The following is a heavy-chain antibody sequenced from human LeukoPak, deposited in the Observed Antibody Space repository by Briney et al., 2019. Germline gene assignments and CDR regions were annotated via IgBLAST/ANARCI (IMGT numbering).Heavy chain of an antibody. V-gene: IGHV1-2*02. J-gene: IGHJ5*02. CDR1: GYTFTGYY. CDR3: ARESLPRSSSWYQNWFDP. D-gene: IGHD6-13*01. CDR2: INPNSGGT. Sequence: ASVTVSYKSSGYTFTGYYMHWVRQAPAQGLEWMGCINPNSGGTNYAQKFQGRVTMTRDTSISTAYMELSRLRSDDTAVYYCARESLPRSSSWYQNWFDPWGQGTLVTVSS.